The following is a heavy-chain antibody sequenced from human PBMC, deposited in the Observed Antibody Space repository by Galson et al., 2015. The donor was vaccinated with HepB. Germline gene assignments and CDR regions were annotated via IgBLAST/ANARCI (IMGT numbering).Heavy chain of an antibody. J-gene: IGHJ4*02. D-gene: IGHD6-19*01. CDR3: AREGQWLVGGFDY. Sequence: SLRLSCAASGFTFSSYSMNWVRQAPEKGLEWVSSISSSSSYIYYADSVKGRFTISRDNAKNSLYLQMNSLRAEDTAVYYCAREGQWLVGGFDYWGQGTLVTVSS. V-gene: IGHV3-21*01. CDR1: GFTFSSYS. CDR2: ISSSSSYI.